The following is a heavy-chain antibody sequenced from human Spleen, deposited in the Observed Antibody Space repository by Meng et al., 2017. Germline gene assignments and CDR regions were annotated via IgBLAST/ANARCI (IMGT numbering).Heavy chain of an antibody. CDR1: GFTFSSYW. V-gene: IGHV3-7*01. D-gene: IGHD1-26*01. CDR2: IKQDGSEK. J-gene: IGHJ4*02. Sequence: GESLKISCAASGFTFSSYWMSWVRRAPGKGLEWVANIKQDGSEKNYVDSVKGRFTISRDNAKNSLFLQMNSLRAEDTAVYYCARGVGDPLYWGQGTLVTVSS. CDR3: ARGVGDPLY.